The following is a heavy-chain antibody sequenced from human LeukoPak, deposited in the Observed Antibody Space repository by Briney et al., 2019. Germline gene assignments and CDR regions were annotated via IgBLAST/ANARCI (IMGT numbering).Heavy chain of an antibody. J-gene: IGHJ4*02. CDR1: GDPLSSSHCY. V-gene: IGHV4-39*07. CDR2: INDSGST. Sequence: SETLSLTCTVSGDPLSSSHCYWPRIRRAPAEGLEGYASINDSGSTFYNPSLKSQVSISVDTSKNRYSLKLNSVTAADTAMYYCASTYSGGQGAYYWGQGTLVTVSS. D-gene: IGHD3-16*01. CDR3: ASTYSGGQGAYY.